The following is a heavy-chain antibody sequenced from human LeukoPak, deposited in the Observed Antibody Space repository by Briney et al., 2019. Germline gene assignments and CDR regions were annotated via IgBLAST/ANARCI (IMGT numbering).Heavy chain of an antibody. CDR2: IRSKANNYAT. J-gene: IGHJ4*02. V-gene: IGHV3-73*01. CDR3: IRVGATTAFDY. D-gene: IGHD1-26*01. CDR1: GFTFSRFA. Sequence: GGSLRLSCAASGFTFSRFAVHWVRQASGKGLEWIGHIRSKANNYATAYAASVKGRFTISRDDSENTAYLQMNRLKAEDTAVYYCIRVGATTAFDYWGQGTLVTVSS.